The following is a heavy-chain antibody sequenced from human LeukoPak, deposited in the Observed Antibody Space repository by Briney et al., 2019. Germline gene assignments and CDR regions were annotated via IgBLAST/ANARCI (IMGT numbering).Heavy chain of an antibody. CDR1: GGSISSYY. Sequence: TSETLSLTCTVSGGSISSYYWSWIRQPPGKGLEWIGHIYYSGSTNYNPSLKSRVTISVDTSKNQFSLKLSSVTAADTAVYYCARGPYYYDSSGSAGVLFDYWGQGTLVTVSS. J-gene: IGHJ4*02. D-gene: IGHD3-22*01. CDR3: ARGPYYYDSSGSAGVLFDY. V-gene: IGHV4-59*01. CDR2: IYYSGST.